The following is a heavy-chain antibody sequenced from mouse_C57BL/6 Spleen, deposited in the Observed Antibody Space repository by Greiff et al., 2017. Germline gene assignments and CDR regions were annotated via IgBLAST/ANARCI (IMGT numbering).Heavy chain of an antibody. CDR3: ARGRSSMDY. V-gene: IGHV1-55*01. J-gene: IGHJ4*01. Sequence: QVQLQQPGAELVKPGASVKMSCKASGYTFTSYWITWVKQRPGRGLEWIGDIYPGSGSTNYNEKFKSKATLTVDTSSSTAYMQRSSLTSEDSAVYYCARGRSSMDYWGQGTSVTVSS. CDR1: GYTFTSYW. CDR2: IYPGSGST.